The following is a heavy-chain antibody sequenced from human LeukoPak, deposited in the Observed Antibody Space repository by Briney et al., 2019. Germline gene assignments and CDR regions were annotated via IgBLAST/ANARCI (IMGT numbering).Heavy chain of an antibody. D-gene: IGHD2-2*01. CDR3: AASLHNIVVVPAAKGPFGS. CDR2: INGGGGGGT. J-gene: IGHJ5*02. V-gene: IGHV3-23*01. Sequence: PGGSLRLSCAASGFTFSNYAMSWVRQAPGKGLEWVSGINGGGGGGTFHADSVRGRFTISRNNSKNTLYLQMSSLRAEDTAVYYCAASLHNIVVVPAAKGPFGSWGQGTLVTVSS. CDR1: GFTFSNYA.